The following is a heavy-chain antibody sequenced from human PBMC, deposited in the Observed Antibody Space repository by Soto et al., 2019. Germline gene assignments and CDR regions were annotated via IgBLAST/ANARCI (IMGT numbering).Heavy chain of an antibody. J-gene: IGHJ6*02. CDR1: GFTFSKAW. D-gene: IGHD1-26*01. Sequence: VQLVESGGGLVKPGGSLRLSCAASGFTFSKAWMSWVRQSPGKGLEWVGRIKSKTDGGTIDYAAPVKGRFTISRDDSKNMVHLQMNSLRTEDTAVYYCSTGGKYYGMDVWGQGTTVTVSS. CDR2: IKSKTDGGTI. V-gene: IGHV3-15*01. CDR3: STGGKYYGMDV.